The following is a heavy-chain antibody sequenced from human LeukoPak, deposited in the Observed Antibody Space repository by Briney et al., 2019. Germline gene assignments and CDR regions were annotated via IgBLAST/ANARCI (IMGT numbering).Heavy chain of an antibody. D-gene: IGHD3-22*01. J-gene: IGHJ4*02. V-gene: IGHV1-18*01. CDR1: GYTFTNYG. Sequence: ASVKVSCKASGYTFTNYGISWVRQAPGQGLEWMGWINTYNGNTNYAQKFQGRVTMTTDTSTSTAYMELRSLRSDDTVVYYCARVVLDHYYDSSGYLGTLDYWGQGTLVTVSS. CDR2: INTYNGNT. CDR3: ARVVLDHYYDSSGYLGTLDY.